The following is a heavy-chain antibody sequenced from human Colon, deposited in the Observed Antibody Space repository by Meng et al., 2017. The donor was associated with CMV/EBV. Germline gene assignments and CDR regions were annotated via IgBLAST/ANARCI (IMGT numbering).Heavy chain of an antibody. CDR2: IRSKANSYAT. J-gene: IGHJ4*02. CDR3: VRDVGWQQFDY. Sequence: GESLKISCAASGFTFSGSAMHWVRQASGKGLEWVGRIRSKANSYATAYAASVKGRFTISRDDSKNTAYLQMNSLKTEDTAVYYCVRDVGWQQFDYWGQGTLVTVSS. CDR1: GFTFSGSA. V-gene: IGHV3-73*01. D-gene: IGHD5-24*01.